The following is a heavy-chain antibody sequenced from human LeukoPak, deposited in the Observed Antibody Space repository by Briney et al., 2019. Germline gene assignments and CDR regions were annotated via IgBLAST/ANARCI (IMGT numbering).Heavy chain of an antibody. CDR3: ARAEVGATWDTYAFDI. J-gene: IGHJ3*02. Sequence: GGSLRLSCAASGFTLSSYWMSWIRQAPGKGLKWVANINQDGSGTDYVDSVKGRFTLSRANAKNSLYLHMNSLRPEDTAMYYCARAEVGATWDTYAFDIWGQGTMVTVSS. D-gene: IGHD1-26*01. CDR2: INQDGSGT. CDR1: GFTLSSYW. V-gene: IGHV3-7*01.